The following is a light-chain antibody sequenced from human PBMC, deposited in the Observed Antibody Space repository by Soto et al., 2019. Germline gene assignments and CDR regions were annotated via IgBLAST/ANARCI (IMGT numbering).Light chain of an antibody. J-gene: IGKJ4*01. CDR3: QKYNSAPPLT. CDR1: QGISNY. CDR2: AAS. V-gene: IGKV1-27*01. Sequence: DIQMTQSPSSLSASVGDRVTITCQASQGISNYLAWYQQKPGKVPKLLIYAASTLQSGVPSRFSGSGSGTDFTITISSPQPEDVATYYCQKYNSAPPLTFGGGTKVEIK.